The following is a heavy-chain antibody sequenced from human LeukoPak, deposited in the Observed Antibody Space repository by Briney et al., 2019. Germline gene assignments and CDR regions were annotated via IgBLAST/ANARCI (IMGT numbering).Heavy chain of an antibody. CDR1: GYTFTSYG. J-gene: IGHJ3*02. CDR3: ARFQYYDILTGYYGAFDI. V-gene: IGHV1-18*01. D-gene: IGHD3-9*01. CDR2: ISAYNGNT. Sequence: GASVKVSCKASGYTFTSYGISWVRQAPGQGLEWMGWISAYNGNTNYAQKLQGRVTMTTDTSTSTAYVELRSLRSDDTAVYYCARFQYYDILTGYYGAFDIWGQGTMVTVSS.